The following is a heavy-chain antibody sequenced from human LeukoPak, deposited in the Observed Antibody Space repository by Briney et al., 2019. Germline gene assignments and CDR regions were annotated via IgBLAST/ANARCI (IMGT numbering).Heavy chain of an antibody. J-gene: IGHJ4*02. V-gene: IGHV3-48*01. D-gene: IGHD5-18*01. CDR1: GFTFSSYS. CDR2: ISSSSSTI. CDR3: ARGYGRTGFFYFDY. Sequence: GGSLRLSCAASGFTFSSYSMNWVRQAPGKGLEWVSYISSSSSTIYYADSVKGRFTISRDNAKNSLYLQMNSLRAEDTAVYYCARGYGRTGFFYFDYWGQGTLVTVSS.